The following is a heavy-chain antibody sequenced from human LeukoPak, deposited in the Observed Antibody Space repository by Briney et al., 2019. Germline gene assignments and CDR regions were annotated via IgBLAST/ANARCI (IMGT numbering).Heavy chain of an antibody. CDR1: GFTVSGNY. J-gene: IGHJ3*02. CDR3: ARDWRYCSSGSCYTDHAFDI. Sequence: GGSLRLSCAASGFTVSGNYLTWVRQAPGKGLGWVSLVYSGGSTYYADSVKGRFTISSDNSKNTLYLQMNSLRADDTAVYYCARDWRYCSSGSCYTDHAFDIWGQGTKVTVSS. V-gene: IGHV3-53*01. CDR2: VYSGGST. D-gene: IGHD2-15*01.